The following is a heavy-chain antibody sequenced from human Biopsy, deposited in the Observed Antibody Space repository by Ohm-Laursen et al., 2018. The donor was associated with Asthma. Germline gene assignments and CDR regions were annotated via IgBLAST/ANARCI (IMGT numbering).Heavy chain of an antibody. CDR3: AKGFSSTSCYGICYYYVMDV. CDR1: GFTVSRDH. J-gene: IGHJ6*02. Sequence: SLRLSCSASGFTVSRDHMFWVRQAPGKGLEWVSVIYSGGTSHTADSVRGRFTISRDNSKNTLYLQMNSLRAEDTAVYYCAKGFSSTSCYGICYYYVMDVWGQGTTVTVSS. CDR2: IYSGGTS. V-gene: IGHV3-53*01. D-gene: IGHD2-2*01.